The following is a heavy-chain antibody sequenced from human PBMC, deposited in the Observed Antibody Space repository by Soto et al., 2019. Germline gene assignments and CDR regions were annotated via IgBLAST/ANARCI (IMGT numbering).Heavy chain of an antibody. Sequence: PGGSLRLSCAASGFTFSSYAMSWVRQAPGKGLEWVSAISGSGGSTYYADSVKGRFTISRDNSKNTLYLQMNSLRAEDTAVYYCAKGLFQQLVLSYFQHWGQGILVTVSS. V-gene: IGHV3-23*01. CDR2: ISGSGGST. CDR3: AKGLFQQLVLSYFQH. D-gene: IGHD6-13*01. CDR1: GFTFSSYA. J-gene: IGHJ1*01.